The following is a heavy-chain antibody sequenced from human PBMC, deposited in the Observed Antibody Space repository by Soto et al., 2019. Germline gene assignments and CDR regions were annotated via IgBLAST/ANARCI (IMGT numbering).Heavy chain of an antibody. D-gene: IGHD6-13*01. Sequence: EVQLVESGGGLVQPGGTLRLSCAASGFTFSSYWMSWVRQAPGKGLEWVANIKQDGSEKYYVDSVKGRFTISRDNAKNSLYLQMNSLRAEDTAVYYCASHPYSSSWYSWGQGTLVTVSS. J-gene: IGHJ4*02. V-gene: IGHV3-7*02. CDR1: GFTFSSYW. CDR2: IKQDGSEK. CDR3: ASHPYSSSWYS.